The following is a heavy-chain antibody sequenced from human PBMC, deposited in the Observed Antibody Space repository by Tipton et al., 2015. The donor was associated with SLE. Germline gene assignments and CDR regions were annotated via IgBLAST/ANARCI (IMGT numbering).Heavy chain of an antibody. D-gene: IGHD2-15*01. V-gene: IGHV4-4*07. Sequence: TLSLTCTVSGGVISEYFLGWIRQPAGTGLEWIGRIYTGGNTHYNPSLESRVPLSAHASKAQFSLKLTSVTAADTAVYYCVVCSPSSSAYFEYWGQGRLVTVSS. J-gene: IGHJ4*02. CDR3: VVCSPSSSAYFEY. CDR1: GGVISEYF. CDR2: IYTGGNT.